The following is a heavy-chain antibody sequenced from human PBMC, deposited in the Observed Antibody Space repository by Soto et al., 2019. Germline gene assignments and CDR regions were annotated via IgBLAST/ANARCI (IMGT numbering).Heavy chain of an antibody. CDR2: ISAHNGDT. V-gene: IGHV1-18*04. Sequence: ASVKVSCKASGYSFATYGFSWVRQAPGQGLECVGWISAHNGDTHYSQKFQGRVTLTTDTSTNTGYMELRSLTSDDTAVYFCATEPIYYNDGSGYYPLGHWGQGTLVTVSS. CDR3: ATEPIYYNDGSGYYPLGH. J-gene: IGHJ4*02. D-gene: IGHD3-22*01. CDR1: GYSFATYG.